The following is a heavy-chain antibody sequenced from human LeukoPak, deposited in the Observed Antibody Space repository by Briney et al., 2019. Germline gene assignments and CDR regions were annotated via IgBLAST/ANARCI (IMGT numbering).Heavy chain of an antibody. CDR2: IYYSGST. Sequence: PSETMSLTCTVPGGSISSYYWSWIRQPPGKGLEWIGYIYYSGSTNYNPSLKSRVNISVDTFKNQFSLKLSSVTAAGTAVYYCARGLSGDWGQGTLVTVSS. V-gene: IGHV4-59*01. J-gene: IGHJ4*02. CDR1: GGSISSYY. CDR3: ARGLSGD. D-gene: IGHD1-26*01.